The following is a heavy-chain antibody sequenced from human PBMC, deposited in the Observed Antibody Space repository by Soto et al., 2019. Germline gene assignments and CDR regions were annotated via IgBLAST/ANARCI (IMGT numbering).Heavy chain of an antibody. J-gene: IGHJ4*02. CDR2: FSGTGDNT. CDR3: AEGRIVGATKAVDFDY. CDR1: GFTFRRYA. V-gene: IGHV3-23*01. D-gene: IGHD1-26*01. Sequence: PGGSLRLSCVASGFTFRRYAMAWVRQAPGKGLEWVTTFSGTGDNTYYADSVKGRFTVSRDDSKSTLYLQLSSLRAEDTALYYCAEGRIVGATKAVDFDYWGQGTLVTVSS.